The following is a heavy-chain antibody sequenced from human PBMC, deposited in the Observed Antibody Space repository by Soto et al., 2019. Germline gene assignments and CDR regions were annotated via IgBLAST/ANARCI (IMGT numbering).Heavy chain of an antibody. V-gene: IGHV4-31*03. CDR1: GVSISTSSYY. D-gene: IGHD3-16*02. J-gene: IGHJ6*02. Sequence: PSETMSLTGSVSGVSISTSSYYSRWVRQLPGKGLEWIGYIHYGGSTHYNPSLNSRVIISVDTSKNDFSLKLSSVTAADTAVYFCARDRVQSIRGISRTYGMDVWGPGTMVTVSS. CDR3: ARDRVQSIRGISRTYGMDV. CDR2: IHYGGST.